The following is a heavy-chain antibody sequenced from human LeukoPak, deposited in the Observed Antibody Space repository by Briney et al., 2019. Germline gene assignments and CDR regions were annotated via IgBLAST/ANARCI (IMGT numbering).Heavy chain of an antibody. Sequence: KTSETLSLTCTVSGGSMSSHYWSWIRQPPGKGLEWIAYLFDSVNTKDNPSLQSRLTLSADTSKNQFSRRLSSVTAADTAVYYCATIKRGSIFGYFDFWGQGIKVTVSS. D-gene: IGHD5-18*01. V-gene: IGHV4-59*11. J-gene: IGHJ4*02. CDR3: ATIKRGSIFGYFDF. CDR1: GGSMSSHY. CDR2: LFDSVNT.